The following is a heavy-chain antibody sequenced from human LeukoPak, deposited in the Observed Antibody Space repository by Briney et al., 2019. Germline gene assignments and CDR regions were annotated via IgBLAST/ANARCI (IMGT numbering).Heavy chain of an antibody. V-gene: IGHV3-23*01. D-gene: IGHD2-2*01. CDR3: ARQDIVVVPAAMEFYFDY. CDR2: ISGSGGST. Sequence: GGSLRLSCAASGFTFSSYAMSWVRQAPGKGLEWVSAISGSGGSTYYADSVKGRFTISRDNSKNTLYLQMNSLRAEDTAVYYCARQDIVVVPAAMEFYFDYWGQGTLVTVSS. CDR1: GFTFSSYA. J-gene: IGHJ4*02.